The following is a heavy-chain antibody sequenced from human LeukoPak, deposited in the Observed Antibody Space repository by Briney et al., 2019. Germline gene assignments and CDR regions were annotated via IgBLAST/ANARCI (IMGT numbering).Heavy chain of an antibody. D-gene: IGHD5-12*01. J-gene: IGHJ4*02. CDR3: ARRPVVATISFDY. Sequence: PSETLSLTCTVSGGSISSSSYYWGWIPQPPGKGLEWIVSIYYSGSTYYNTSLKSRVTISVDTSKNQFSLKLSYVTDEDTAVYYCARRPVVATISFDYWGQGTLVTVSS. V-gene: IGHV4-39*07. CDR2: IYYSGST. CDR1: GGSISSSSYY.